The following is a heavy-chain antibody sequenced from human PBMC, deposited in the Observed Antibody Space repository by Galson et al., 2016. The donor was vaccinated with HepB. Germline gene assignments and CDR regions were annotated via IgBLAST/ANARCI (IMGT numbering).Heavy chain of an antibody. CDR1: GYTFTSYD. CDR2: MNPNTGNT. V-gene: IGHV1-8*01. Sequence: SVKVSCKASGYTFTSYDIKWVRQATGQGFEWMGWMNPNTGNTGYAQKFQGRVTMTRDTSISTAYMEIIRLTSDDAALYFCARGGYSGYDSPWSLDYWGQGTLVTVSS. D-gene: IGHD5-12*01. CDR3: ARGGYSGYDSPWSLDY. J-gene: IGHJ4*02.